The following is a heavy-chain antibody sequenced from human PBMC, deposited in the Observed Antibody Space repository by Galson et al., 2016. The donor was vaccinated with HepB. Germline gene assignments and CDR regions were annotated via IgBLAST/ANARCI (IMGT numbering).Heavy chain of an antibody. CDR3: AGGKLATGWSS. D-gene: IGHD1-26*01. CDR2: IYNTGST. V-gene: IGHV4-4*01. CDR1: GGSINSDVW. J-gene: IGHJ5*02. Sequence: ETLSLTCAVSGGSINSDVWWSWVCQAPGKGLEWIGEIYNTGSTNYNPSLKTRFIMSLDKSKNQFSLKANSVTAADTAVYFCAGGKLATGWSSWGQGILVVVSS.